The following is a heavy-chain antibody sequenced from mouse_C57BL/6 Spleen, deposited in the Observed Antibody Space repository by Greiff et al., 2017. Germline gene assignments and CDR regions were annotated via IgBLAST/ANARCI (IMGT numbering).Heavy chain of an antibody. V-gene: IGHV1-55*01. Sequence: QVQLQQPGAELVKPGASVKMSCKASGYTFTSYWITWVKQRPGQGLEWIGDIYPGSGSTNYNEKFKSKATLTVDTSSSTAYMQLSSLTSEDSAVYYCARPPNYYGSSSWYFDVWGTGTTVTVSS. CDR3: ARPPNYYGSSSWYFDV. J-gene: IGHJ1*03. D-gene: IGHD1-1*01. CDR1: GYTFTSYW. CDR2: IYPGSGST.